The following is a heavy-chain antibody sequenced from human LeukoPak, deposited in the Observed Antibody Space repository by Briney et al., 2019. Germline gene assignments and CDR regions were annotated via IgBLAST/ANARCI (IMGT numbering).Heavy chain of an antibody. J-gene: IGHJ4*02. CDR3: ARAPYDGYYFDY. CDR2: ITTDVKST. Sequence: PGESLRLSCAASGFTFSTHWMHWVRQAPGKGLVLVSRITTDVKSTSYADSVKGRFTISRDNAKNTLYLQLNSLRAEDSAVYYCARAPYDGYYFDYWGQGTLVTVSS. D-gene: IGHD5-12*01. V-gene: IGHV3-74*01. CDR1: GFTFSTHW.